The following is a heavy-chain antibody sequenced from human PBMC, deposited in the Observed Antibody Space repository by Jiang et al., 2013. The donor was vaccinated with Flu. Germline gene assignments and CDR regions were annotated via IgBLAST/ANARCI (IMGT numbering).Heavy chain of an antibody. CDR3: ARNYYFDNAAFYSGYFHH. D-gene: IGHD3-22*01. CDR1: GYTFTSYW. V-gene: IGHV5-51*01. Sequence: SLKIACQASGYTFTSYWIAWVRQLPGKGLEWMGIIYPGDSDTRYSPSFEGQVTISADKSISTAYLQWSSLKASDTAMYYCARNYYFDNAAFYSGYFHHWGQGTLVTVSS. J-gene: IGHJ1*01. CDR2: IYPGDSDT.